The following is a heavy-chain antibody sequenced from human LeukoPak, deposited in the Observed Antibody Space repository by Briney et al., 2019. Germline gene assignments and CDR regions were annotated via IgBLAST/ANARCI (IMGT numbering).Heavy chain of an antibody. V-gene: IGHV3-21*01. CDR1: GFTFSSYS. CDR3: ARRHDYSNYPDY. D-gene: IGHD4-11*01. CDR2: IGSSSSYI. J-gene: IGHJ4*02. Sequence: GGSLRLSCAASGFTFSSYSMNWVRQAPGKGLEWVSSIGSSSSYIYHADSVKGRFTISRDNAKNSLYLQMNSLRAEDTAVYYCARRHDYSNYPDYWGQGTLVTVSS.